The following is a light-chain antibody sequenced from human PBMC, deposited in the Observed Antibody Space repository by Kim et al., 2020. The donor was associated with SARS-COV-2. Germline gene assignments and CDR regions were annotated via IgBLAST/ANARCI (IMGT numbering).Light chain of an antibody. V-gene: IGKV1-12*01. CDR2: SAS. CDR1: QDISSW. CDR3: QRADSFPLG. Sequence: ASVGARVTSTCPAGQDISSWLAWYQQKPGKAPKLLISSASSLQSGVPSRFSGSGSGTDFTLTISSLQPEDFASYYCQRADSFPLGFGGGTKVDIK. J-gene: IGKJ4*01.